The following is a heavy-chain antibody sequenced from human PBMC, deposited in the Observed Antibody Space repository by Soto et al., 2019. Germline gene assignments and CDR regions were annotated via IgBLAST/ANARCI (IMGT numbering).Heavy chain of an antibody. CDR1: GYTFTSYD. V-gene: IGHV1-8*01. J-gene: IGHJ5*02. D-gene: IGHD3-3*01. Sequence: ASVKVSCKASGYTFTSYDINWVRQATGQGLEWMGWMNPNSGNTGYAQKFQGRVTMTRNTSISTAYMELSSLRSEDTAVYYCARGSYDDFWSGGNWFDPWGQGTLVTVSS. CDR3: ARGSYDDFWSGGNWFDP. CDR2: MNPNSGNT.